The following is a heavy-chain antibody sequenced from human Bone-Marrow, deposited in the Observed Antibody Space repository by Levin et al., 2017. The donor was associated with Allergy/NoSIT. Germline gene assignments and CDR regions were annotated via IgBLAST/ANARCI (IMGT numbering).Heavy chain of an antibody. CDR2: TYYRSKWYS. D-gene: IGHD3-9*01. J-gene: IGHJ4*02. V-gene: IGHV6-1*01. Sequence: PSETLSLTCDITGDSLFSDGVAWNWIRRSPSRGLEWLGRTYYRSKWYSDYAPSVRSRLAVYSDTSKNQFSLQLKSVTPEDTAVYYCARGRYSAFDYWGQGILVTVSS. CDR1: GDSLFSDGVA. CDR3: ARGRYSAFDY.